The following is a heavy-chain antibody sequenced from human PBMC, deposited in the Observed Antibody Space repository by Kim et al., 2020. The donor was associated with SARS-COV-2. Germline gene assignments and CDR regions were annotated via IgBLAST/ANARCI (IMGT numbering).Heavy chain of an antibody. V-gene: IGHV3-33*05. D-gene: IGHD2-2*01. Sequence: GGSLRLSCAASGFTFSSYGMHWVRQAPGKGLEWVAFISYDGSNKYYADSVKGRFTISRDNSKNTLYLQMNSLRAEYTAVYYCARDTEDCSSTSCYVDYWGQGTLVTVSS. CDR3: ARDTEDCSSTSCYVDY. CDR1: GFTFSSYG. J-gene: IGHJ4*02. CDR2: ISYDGSNK.